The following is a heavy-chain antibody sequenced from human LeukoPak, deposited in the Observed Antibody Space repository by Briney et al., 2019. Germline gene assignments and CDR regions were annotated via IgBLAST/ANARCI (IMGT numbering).Heavy chain of an antibody. Sequence: PGRSLRLSCTASGFTFGDYAMSCVRQAPGKGLEWVGFIRSKAYGGTTEYAASVKGRFTISRDDSKSIAYLQMNSLKTEDTAVYYCTRVGVGYYFDYWGQGTLVTVSS. CDR3: TRVGVGYYFDY. D-gene: IGHD1-26*01. CDR1: GFTFGDYA. V-gene: IGHV3-49*04. J-gene: IGHJ4*02. CDR2: IRSKAYGGTT.